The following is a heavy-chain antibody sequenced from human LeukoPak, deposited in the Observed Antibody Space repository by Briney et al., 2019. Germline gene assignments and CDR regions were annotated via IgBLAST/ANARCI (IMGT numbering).Heavy chain of an antibody. Sequence: SLRLSCAASGFTFSEYYMSWIRQAPGKGLEWVSDISSTADIVSYADFVLGRFTISRDNGDDSLSLQLNNLRAEDTAVYYCARETEAGTFDYWSQGTLVTVSS. CDR3: ARETEAGTFDY. J-gene: IGHJ4*02. D-gene: IGHD6-19*01. V-gene: IGHV3-11*01. CDR2: ISSTADIV. CDR1: GFTFSEYY.